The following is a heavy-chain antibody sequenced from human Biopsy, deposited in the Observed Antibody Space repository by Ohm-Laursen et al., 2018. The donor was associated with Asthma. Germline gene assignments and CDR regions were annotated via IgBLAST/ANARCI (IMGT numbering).Heavy chain of an antibody. CDR1: GDSFSNYA. J-gene: IGHJ6*02. D-gene: IGHD5-12*01. CDR3: ARGYSGSDRIVYYYSGLEV. CDR2: LIPVLGTP. V-gene: IGHV1-69*13. Sequence: SVKVSCKASGDSFSNYAISWVRQAPGQGLEWMGGLIPVLGTPDHAQMIEGRVTITADESTSTAYMELSGLSSEDTAVYYCARGYSGSDRIVYYYSGLEVWGQGTTVTVSS.